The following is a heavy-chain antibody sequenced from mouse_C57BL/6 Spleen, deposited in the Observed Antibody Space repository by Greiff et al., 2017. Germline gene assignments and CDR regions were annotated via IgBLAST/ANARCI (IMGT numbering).Heavy chain of an antibody. J-gene: IGHJ1*03. Sequence: DVQLVESGGGLVKPGGSLKLSCAASGFTFSNYAMSWVRQTPEKRLEWVATISDGGSYTYYPDNVKGRFTISRDNAKNNLYLQMSHLKSEDTAMYYCARERLRLYFDVWGTGTTVTVSS. D-gene: IGHD2-4*01. CDR1: GFTFSNYA. V-gene: IGHV5-4*01. CDR3: ARERLRLYFDV. CDR2: ISDGGSYT.